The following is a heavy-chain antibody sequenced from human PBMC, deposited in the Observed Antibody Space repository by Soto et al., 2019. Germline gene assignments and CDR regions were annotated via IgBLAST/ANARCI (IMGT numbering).Heavy chain of an antibody. CDR1: GGSMSSGAYC. J-gene: IGHJ4*02. CDR3: ASSYSGYLDN. D-gene: IGHD3-22*01. CDR2: IYHSGDT. V-gene: IGHV4-31*03. Sequence: SETLSLTCSVSGGSMSSGAYCWNWIRHYPGKALEWIAYIYHSGDTHYNPSLRSRITISVATSKNQFSLKLASVTDADTAVYYCASSYSGYLDNWGQGILVTVSS.